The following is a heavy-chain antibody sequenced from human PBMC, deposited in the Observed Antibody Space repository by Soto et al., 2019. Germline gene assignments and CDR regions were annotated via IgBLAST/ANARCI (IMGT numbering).Heavy chain of an antibody. CDR3: TRGRGLYNCGRAPLDS. CDR1: GDSFSKYT. D-gene: IGHD1-1*01. Sequence: QVQLVQSGAEVKKPGSSVRVSCRASGDSFSKYTVNWVRQAPRQGLEWMGGIIPRFGTTNFAPTLQGRVKITAEQSMNTVYMKLSSLRSEETALYYSTRGRGLYNCGRAPLDSWGQGTLVTVSS. CDR2: IIPRFGTT. J-gene: IGHJ1*01. V-gene: IGHV1-69*01.